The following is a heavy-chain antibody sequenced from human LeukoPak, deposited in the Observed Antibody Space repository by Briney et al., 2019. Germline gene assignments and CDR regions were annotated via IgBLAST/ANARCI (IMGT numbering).Heavy chain of an antibody. CDR2: IYSYNGKT. D-gene: IGHD1-1*01. J-gene: IGHJ4*02. CDR3: ARVNNFNPFDY. Sequence: ASVKVSCKASGYTFTSYGIGWVRQAPGQGLEWMGWIYSYNGKTNYAQNFQGRVTLTTDTSTTTAYMELKSLRSDDTAVYYCARVNNFNPFDYWGQGTLVTVPS. V-gene: IGHV1-18*01. CDR1: GYTFTSYG.